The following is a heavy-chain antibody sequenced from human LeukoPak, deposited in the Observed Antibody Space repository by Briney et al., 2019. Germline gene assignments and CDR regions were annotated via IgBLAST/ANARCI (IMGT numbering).Heavy chain of an antibody. CDR2: IYSGGST. J-gene: IGHJ4*02. CDR1: GFTVSSNY. V-gene: IGHV3-53*01. CDR3: AFHPLYYYGSGSFEAAFDY. D-gene: IGHD3-10*01. Sequence: PWGSLRLSCAASGFTVSSNYMSWVRQAPGKGLEWVSVIYSGGSTYYADSVKGRFTISRDNSKNTLYLQMNSLRAEDTAVYYCAFHPLYYYGSGSFEAAFDYWGQGTLVTVSS.